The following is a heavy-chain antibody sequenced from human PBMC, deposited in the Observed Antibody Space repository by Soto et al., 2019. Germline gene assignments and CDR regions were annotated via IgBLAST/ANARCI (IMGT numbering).Heavy chain of an antibody. CDR3: GRGAYGDPVDF. V-gene: IGHV3-74*01. Sequence: LRLSCAASGFTLSNYWMHWARQAPGKGLVWVSRMNPEVTTISYADSVKGRFTISRDNARGTLHLEMNSLRADDTAVYYCGRGAYGDPVDFWGQGTLVTVSS. CDR2: MNPEVTTI. D-gene: IGHD4-17*01. J-gene: IGHJ4*02. CDR1: GFTLSNYW.